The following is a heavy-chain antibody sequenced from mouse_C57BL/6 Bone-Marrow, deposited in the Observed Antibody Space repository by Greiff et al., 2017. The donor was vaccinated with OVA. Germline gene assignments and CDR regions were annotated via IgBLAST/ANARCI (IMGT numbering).Heavy chain of an antibody. V-gene: IGHV1-82*01. CDR3: ASYSNYERMDY. Sequence: QVQLQQSGPELVKPGASVKISCKASGYAFSSSWMNWVKQRPGKGLEWIGRIYPGDGDTNYNGKFKGKATLTADKSSSTAYMQLSSLTSEDSAVYFCASYSNYERMDYWGQGTSVTVSS. CDR1: GYAFSSSW. CDR2: IYPGDGDT. J-gene: IGHJ4*01. D-gene: IGHD2-5*01.